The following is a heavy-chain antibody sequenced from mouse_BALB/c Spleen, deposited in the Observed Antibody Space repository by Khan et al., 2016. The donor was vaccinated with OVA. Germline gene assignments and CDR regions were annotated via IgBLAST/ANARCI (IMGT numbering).Heavy chain of an antibody. CDR3: ANHGSSSAWLTY. J-gene: IGHJ3*01. Sequence: VQLQESGAELAKPGASVKMSCKASGYTFTSYWMHWVKQRPGQGLEWIGYINPSTGYTEYNQRFKDKATLTADKSSRTAYMQLSSLTSEESAVYYCANHGSSSAWLTYWGQGTLVTVSA. D-gene: IGHD1-1*01. CDR1: GYTFTSYW. V-gene: IGHV1-7*01. CDR2: INPSTGYT.